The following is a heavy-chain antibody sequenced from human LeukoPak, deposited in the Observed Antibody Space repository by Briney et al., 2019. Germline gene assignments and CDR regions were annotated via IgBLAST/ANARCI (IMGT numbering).Heavy chain of an antibody. J-gene: IGHJ5*02. CDR3: ARAGVYGPGSYDNWFDP. V-gene: IGHV4-30-2*01. CDR1: GGSFSSGGYS. CDR2: IYHSGST. Sequence: PSETLSLTCAVSGGSFSSGGYSWSWIRQPPGKGLEWIGYIYHSGSTYYNPSLKSRVTISVDRSKNQFSLKLSSVTAADTAVYYCARAGVYGPGSYDNWFDPWGQGTLVTVSS. D-gene: IGHD3-10*01.